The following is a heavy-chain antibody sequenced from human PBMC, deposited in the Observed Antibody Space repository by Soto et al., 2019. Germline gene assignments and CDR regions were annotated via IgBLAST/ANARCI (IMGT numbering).Heavy chain of an antibody. Sequence: QVQLVQSGAEVKKPGASVKVSCKASGYTFTSYGIIWVRQAPGQGLEWMGWISAYNGNTNYAQKLQGKVTMTTDTATSTAYMELRGLKSDDRAGYCCARDWAAAGPVDYWGQGTLVTVSS. J-gene: IGHJ4*02. CDR2: ISAYNGNT. CDR1: GYTFTSYG. D-gene: IGHD6-13*01. V-gene: IGHV1-18*01. CDR3: ARDWAAAGPVDY.